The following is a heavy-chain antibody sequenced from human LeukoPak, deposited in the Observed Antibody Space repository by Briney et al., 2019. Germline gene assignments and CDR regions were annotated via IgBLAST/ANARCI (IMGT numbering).Heavy chain of an antibody. V-gene: IGHV3-48*03. D-gene: IGHD5-18*01. J-gene: IGHJ4*02. Sequence: PGGSLRLSCAASGFTFSSYEMNWVRQAPGKGLEWVSYITSSSSTIHYADSVKGRFTISRDNAKNSLYLQMNSLRAEDTAVYYCARELIYSYGHRGFDYWGQGTLVTVSS. CDR2: ITSSSSTI. CDR1: GFTFSSYE. CDR3: ARELIYSYGHRGFDY.